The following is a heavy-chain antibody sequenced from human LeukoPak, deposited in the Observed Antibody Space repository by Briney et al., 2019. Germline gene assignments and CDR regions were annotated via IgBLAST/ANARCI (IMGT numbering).Heavy chain of an antibody. D-gene: IGHD3-3*01. Sequence: SETLSLTCTVSGGSISSYYWSWIRQPPGKGLEWIGYIYYSGSTNYNPSLKSRVTISVDTSKNQSSLKLSSVTAADTAVYYCARDLESSSWFDPWGQGTLVTVSS. CDR2: IYYSGST. V-gene: IGHV4-59*01. J-gene: IGHJ5*02. CDR3: ARDLESSSWFDP. CDR1: GGSISSYY.